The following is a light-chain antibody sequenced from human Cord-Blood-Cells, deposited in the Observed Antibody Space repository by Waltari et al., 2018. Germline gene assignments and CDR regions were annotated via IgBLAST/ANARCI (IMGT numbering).Light chain of an antibody. Sequence: DIQMTQSPSSLSASVGDRVTITCQASQDISNYLNWYQQKPGKAPKLLIYDASNLETWVPSRFSGSRSGTDFTFTISSLQPEDIATYYCQQYDNLPLTFGGGTKVELK. V-gene: IGKV1-33*01. CDR1: QDISNY. J-gene: IGKJ4*01. CDR2: DAS. CDR3: QQYDNLPLT.